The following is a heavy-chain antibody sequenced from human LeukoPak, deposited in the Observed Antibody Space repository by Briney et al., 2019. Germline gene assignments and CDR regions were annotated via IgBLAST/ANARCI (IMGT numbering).Heavy chain of an antibody. CDR3: ARDSYYDILTGYLRYFDY. V-gene: IGHV3-21*01. Sequence: GGSLRLSCAASGFTFSSYSINWVRQAPGKGLEWVSSISSSSSYIYYADPVKGRFTISRDNTKNSLYLQMNSLRAEDTAVYYCARDSYYDILTGYLRYFDYWGQGTLVTVSS. CDR2: ISSSSSYI. D-gene: IGHD3-9*01. CDR1: GFTFSSYS. J-gene: IGHJ4*02.